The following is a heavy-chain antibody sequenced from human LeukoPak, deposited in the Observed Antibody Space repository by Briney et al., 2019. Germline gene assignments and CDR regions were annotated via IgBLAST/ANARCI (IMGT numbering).Heavy chain of an antibody. D-gene: IGHD3-10*01. CDR2: IYYSGGT. V-gene: IGHV4-39*07. CDR1: GGSISSNGYY. J-gene: IGHJ4*02. Sequence: SETLSLTCTVSGGSISSNGYYWAWFRQPPGKGLEWIGSIYYSGGTYYNPSLKSRFTMSVDTSKNQFSLKLRSVTAADTAVYYCARDRIYGSGSDHFDYWGQGTLVTVSS. CDR3: ARDRIYGSGSDHFDY.